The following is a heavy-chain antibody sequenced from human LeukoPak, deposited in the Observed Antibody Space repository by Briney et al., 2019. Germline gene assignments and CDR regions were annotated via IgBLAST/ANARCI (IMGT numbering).Heavy chain of an antibody. V-gene: IGHV1-69*06. CDR1: GGTFSSYA. D-gene: IGHD5-18*01. CDR2: IIPIFGTA. Sequence: SVKVSCKASGGTFSSYAISWVRQAPGQGLEWMGGIIPIFGTANYAQKFQGRVTITADKSTSTAYMELSSLRSEDTAVYYCARAYSYGNAYFDYWGQGTLVTVSS. CDR3: ARAYSYGNAYFDY. J-gene: IGHJ4*02.